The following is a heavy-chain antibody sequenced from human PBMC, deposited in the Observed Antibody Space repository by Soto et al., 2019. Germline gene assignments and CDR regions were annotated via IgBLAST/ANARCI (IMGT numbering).Heavy chain of an antibody. CDR2: IIPIFGTA. CDR1: GGTFSSYA. J-gene: IGHJ6*02. D-gene: IGHD5-18*01. V-gene: IGHV1-69*13. CDR3: ARWDLGGYSYGTHYYGMDV. Sequence: ASVKVSCKASGGTFSSYAISWVRQAPGQGLEWMGGIIPIFGTANYAQKFQGRVTITADESTSTAYMELSSLRSEDTAVYYCARWDLGGYSYGTHYYGMDVWRQGTTVTVSS.